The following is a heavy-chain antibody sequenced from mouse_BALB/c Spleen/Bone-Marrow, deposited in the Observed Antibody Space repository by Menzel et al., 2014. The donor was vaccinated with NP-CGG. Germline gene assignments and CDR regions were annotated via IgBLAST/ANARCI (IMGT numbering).Heavy chain of an antibody. Sequence: GXLVQPGGSLKLSCAASGFTFSSYGMSWVRQTPDKRLELVATINSNGGSTYYPDSVKGRFTISRDNAKNTLYLQMSSLKSEDTAMYYCARPYGNWYFDVWGAGTTVTVSS. V-gene: IGHV5-6-3*01. J-gene: IGHJ1*01. CDR3: ARPYGNWYFDV. D-gene: IGHD2-1*01. CDR2: INSNGGST. CDR1: GFTFSSYG.